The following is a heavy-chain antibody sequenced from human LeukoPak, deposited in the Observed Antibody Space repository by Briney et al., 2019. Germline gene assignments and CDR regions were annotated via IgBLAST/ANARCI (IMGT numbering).Heavy chain of an antibody. V-gene: IGHV4-39*07. Sequence: PSETLSLTCTVSGGSISSSSYYWGWIRQPPGKGLEWIGSIYYSGSTYYNPSPKSRVTISVDTSKNQFSLKLSSVTAADTAVYYCARDPIRITMIVVPRWAFDIWGQGTMVTVSS. CDR2: IYYSGST. CDR3: ARDPIRITMIVVPRWAFDI. J-gene: IGHJ3*02. D-gene: IGHD3-22*01. CDR1: GGSISSSSYY.